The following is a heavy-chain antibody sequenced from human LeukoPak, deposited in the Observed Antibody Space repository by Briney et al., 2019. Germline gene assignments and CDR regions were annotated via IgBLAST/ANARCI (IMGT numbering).Heavy chain of an antibody. CDR2: ITHNGST. D-gene: IGHD3-16*01. J-gene: IGHJ4*02. V-gene: IGHV4-34*01. Sequence: PSETLSLTCAVSGGAFSGYYYSWIRQSPGKGLEWMGEITHNGSTNYNPSLKSRVTVLVDRSKKHFSLKVNSVTAADTAVYYCARSQGEYWGQGTLVTVSS. CDR1: GGAFSGYY. CDR3: ARSQGEY.